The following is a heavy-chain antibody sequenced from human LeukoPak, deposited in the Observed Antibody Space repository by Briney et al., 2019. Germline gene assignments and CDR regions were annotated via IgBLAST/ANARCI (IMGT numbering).Heavy chain of an antibody. CDR3: ARSFTGYDPAFGY. Sequence: SETLSLTCSVSGGSINSYYWSWIRQPPGKGLEWIGYIFYSGRANHSGKTSYNPSLTSRVTISVDTSKNQFSLKVTSVTAADTAVYYCARSFTGYDPAFGYWGQGTLVTVSS. D-gene: IGHD5-12*01. V-gene: IGHV4-59*08. CDR1: GGSINSYY. CDR2: IFYSGRA. J-gene: IGHJ4*02.